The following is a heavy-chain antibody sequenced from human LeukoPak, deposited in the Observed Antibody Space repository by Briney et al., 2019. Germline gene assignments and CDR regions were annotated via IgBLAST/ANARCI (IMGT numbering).Heavy chain of an antibody. CDR1: GGSIIYYS. Sequence: ASETLSLTCTVSGGSIIYYSWSWIRQPAGKGLEWIGRFYPSGSTNYNPSLKSRVTMSADTSKNQFSLKLISVTAADTAVYYCARSGRLYGDNDPFDYWGQGTLVTVSS. D-gene: IGHD1-26*01. CDR2: FYPSGST. V-gene: IGHV4-4*07. J-gene: IGHJ4*02. CDR3: ARSGRLYGDNDPFDY.